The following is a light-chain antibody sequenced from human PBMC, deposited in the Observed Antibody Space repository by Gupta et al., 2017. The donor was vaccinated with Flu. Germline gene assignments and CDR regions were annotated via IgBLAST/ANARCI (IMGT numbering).Light chain of an antibody. CDR2: GAS. V-gene: IGKV3-15*01. CDR1: QSVSNN. Sequence: EIVMTQSPATLSVSPGERVTLSCRARQSVSNNLAWYKQKPGQAPRLLIYGASTSDTGIPARFSGSGYGKEFTLTISSRQSEDFAVYYCQQYNNWAPLTFGGGTKVEIK. J-gene: IGKJ4*01. CDR3: QQYNNWAPLT.